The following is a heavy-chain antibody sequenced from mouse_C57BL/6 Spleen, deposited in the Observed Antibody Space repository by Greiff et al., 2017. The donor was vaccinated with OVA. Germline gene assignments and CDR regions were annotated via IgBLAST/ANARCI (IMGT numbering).Heavy chain of an antibody. V-gene: IGHV1-61*01. Sequence: VQLQQPGAELVRPGSSVKLSCKASGYTFTSYWMDWVKQRPGQGLEWIGNIYPSDSETHYNQKFKDKATLTVDKSSSTAYMQLSSLTSEDSAVYYCARRGDGYPAWFAYWGQGTLVTVSA. CDR2: IYPSDSET. J-gene: IGHJ3*01. D-gene: IGHD2-3*01. CDR3: ARRGDGYPAWFAY. CDR1: GYTFTSYW.